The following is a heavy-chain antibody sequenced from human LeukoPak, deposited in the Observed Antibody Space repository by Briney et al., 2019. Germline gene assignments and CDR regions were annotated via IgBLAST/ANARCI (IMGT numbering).Heavy chain of an antibody. CDR1: GFTFSSYW. V-gene: IGHV3-7*01. CDR2: IKQDGSEK. J-gene: IGHJ3*02. CDR3: ARDGGYGGNTPYDAFDI. D-gene: IGHD4-23*01. Sequence: PGGSLRLSCAASGFTFSSYWMSWVRQAPGKGLEWVANIKQDGSEKYYVDSVKGRFTISRDNAKNSLYLQMNSLRAEDTAVYYCARDGGYGGNTPYDAFDIWGQGTMVTVSS.